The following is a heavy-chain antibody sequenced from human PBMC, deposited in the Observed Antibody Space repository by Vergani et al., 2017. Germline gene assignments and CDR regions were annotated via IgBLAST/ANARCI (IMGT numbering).Heavy chain of an antibody. J-gene: IGHJ3*02. D-gene: IGHD3-10*01. V-gene: IGHV3-21*01. CDR1: GFTFSSYS. CDR2: ISSSSSYI. Sequence: EVQLVESGGGLVKPGGSLRLSCAASGFTFSSYSMNWVRQAPGKGLEWVSSISSSSSYIYYADSVKGRFTISRDNAKNSLYLQMNSLRAEDTAVYYCARFPMAYDAFDIWGQGTMVTVSS. CDR3: ARFPMAYDAFDI.